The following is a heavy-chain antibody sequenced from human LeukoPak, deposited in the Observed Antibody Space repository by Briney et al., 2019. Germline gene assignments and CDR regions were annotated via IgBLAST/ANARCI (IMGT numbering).Heavy chain of an antibody. CDR3: ARGDLYYDFWSGYHDP. D-gene: IGHD3-3*01. J-gene: IGHJ5*02. CDR2: IYYSGST. V-gene: IGHV4-39*07. Sequence: PETLSLTCTVSRGSISMSTYYWGWIRQPPGKWLEWIVSIYYSGSTYYNTSLKSQVTISVDTSKNQFSLMLRSVKDADKAVYYCARGDLYYDFWSGYHDPWGQGTLVTVSS. CDR1: RGSISMSTYY.